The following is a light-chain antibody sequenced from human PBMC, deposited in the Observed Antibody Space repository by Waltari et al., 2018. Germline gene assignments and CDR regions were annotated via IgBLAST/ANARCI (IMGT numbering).Light chain of an antibody. Sequence: DIQMTQSPSSLSASFGDRVTITCRASQDISNSLAWYQQKLGRAPKLLLHGASRLESGVPSRFSGRGSGTDYTPTISSLQPEDFATYYCQQYYDGPRTFGQGTKVELK. J-gene: IGKJ1*01. CDR3: QQYYDGPRT. CDR2: GAS. CDR1: QDISNS. V-gene: IGKV1-NL1*01.